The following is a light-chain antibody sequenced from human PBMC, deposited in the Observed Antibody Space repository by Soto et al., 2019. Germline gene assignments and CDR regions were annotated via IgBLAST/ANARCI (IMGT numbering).Light chain of an antibody. V-gene: IGKV3-15*01. Sequence: EVVLTQSPATLSVSQGDRATLSCRASQTVSRNLAWYQQKPGQAPRLLIYGASTRATGVPARFSGSGSATAFTLSISSLQSEDVAVYYCQQYGDWPPEAFGQGTKLEI. CDR1: QTVSRN. CDR3: QQYGDWPPEA. J-gene: IGKJ2*01. CDR2: GAS.